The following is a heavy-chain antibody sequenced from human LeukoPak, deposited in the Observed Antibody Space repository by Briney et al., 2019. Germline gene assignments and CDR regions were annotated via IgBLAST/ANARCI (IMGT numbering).Heavy chain of an antibody. CDR2: IYTSGST. CDR1: GGSISSGSYY. V-gene: IGHV4-61*02. J-gene: IGHJ4*02. Sequence: SETLSLTCTVSGGSISSGSYYWSWIRQPAGKGLEWIGRIYTSGSTNYNPSLKSRVTISVDTSKNQFSLKLSSVTAADTAVYYCARGGSYDILTGYTPPDYWGQGTLVTVSS. D-gene: IGHD3-9*01. CDR3: ARGGSYDILTGYTPPDY.